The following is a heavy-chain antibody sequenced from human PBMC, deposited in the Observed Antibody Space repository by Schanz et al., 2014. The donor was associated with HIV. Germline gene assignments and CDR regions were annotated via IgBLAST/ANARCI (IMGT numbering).Heavy chain of an antibody. D-gene: IGHD3-3*01. V-gene: IGHV3-30*03. CDR1: GFTFSSFG. CDR2: IPYDGNND. Sequence: QVQLVESGGGVVRPGRSLRLSCAASGFTFSSFGMHWVRQAPGKGLEWVALIPYDGNNDFYADSVKGRFMISRDNSNNTLYLQMNSLRAEDTAVYFCTRGRFLERGGMDVWGQGTAVTVSS. J-gene: IGHJ6*02. CDR3: TRGRFLERGGMDV.